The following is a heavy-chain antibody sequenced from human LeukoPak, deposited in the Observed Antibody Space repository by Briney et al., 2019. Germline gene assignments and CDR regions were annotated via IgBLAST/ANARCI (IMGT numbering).Heavy chain of an antibody. D-gene: IGHD2-21*02. Sequence: PGGSLRLSCAASGFTFSSYAMHWVRQAPGKGLEYVSAISSNGGSTYYANSVKGRFTISRDNSKNTLYLQMGSLRAEDMAVYYCARDRAMTAMEAFDIWGQGTMVTVSS. J-gene: IGHJ3*02. CDR3: ARDRAMTAMEAFDI. V-gene: IGHV3-64*01. CDR1: GFTFSSYA. CDR2: ISSNGGST.